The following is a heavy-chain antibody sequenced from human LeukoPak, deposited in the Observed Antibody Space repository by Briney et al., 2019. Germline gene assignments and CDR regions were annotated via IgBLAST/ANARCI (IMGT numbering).Heavy chain of an antibody. CDR1: GYTFTIYG. CDR2: ISPYNGNT. CDR3: AREDPRYCSGGSCYSFGY. V-gene: IGHV1-18*01. Sequence: GASVKVSCKASGYTFTIYGINWVRQAPGQGLEWMGWISPYNGNTNYAQKVQGRVTVTTDTSTSTAYMELSSLRSEDTAVYYCAREDPRYCSGGSCYSFGYWGQGTLVTVSS. J-gene: IGHJ4*02. D-gene: IGHD2-15*01.